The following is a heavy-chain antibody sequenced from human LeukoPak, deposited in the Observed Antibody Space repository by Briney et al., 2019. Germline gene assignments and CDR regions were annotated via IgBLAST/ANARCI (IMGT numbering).Heavy chain of an antibody. D-gene: IGHD3-10*01. J-gene: IGHJ4*02. CDR3: ARLASYYYGSGSYSPYFDY. CDR1: GGSISSGDYY. CDR2: IYYSGST. Sequence: SQTLSLTCTVSGGSISSGDYYWSWIRQPPGKGLEWIGYIYYSGSTYYNPSLKSRVTISVDTSKNQFSLKLSSVTAADTAVYYCARLASYYYGSGSYSPYFDYWGREPWSPSPQ. V-gene: IGHV4-30-4*01.